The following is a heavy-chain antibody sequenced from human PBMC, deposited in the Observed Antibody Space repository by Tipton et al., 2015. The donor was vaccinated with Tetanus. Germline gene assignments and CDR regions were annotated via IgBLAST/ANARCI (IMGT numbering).Heavy chain of an antibody. CDR1: GGSHFSGSFY. V-gene: IGHV4-39*01. J-gene: IGHJ6*02. D-gene: IGHD3-9*01. CDR3: ARSGYYSRAYYHYRMDV. CDR2: IYYNGNT. Sequence: TLSLTCIVSGGSHFSGSFYWAWIRQPPGKGLEWIGNIYYNGNTYYLSSLETRVTISADTSKNQFSLSLRSVTAADTAVYYCARSGYYSRAYYHYRMDVWGQGTTVSVSS.